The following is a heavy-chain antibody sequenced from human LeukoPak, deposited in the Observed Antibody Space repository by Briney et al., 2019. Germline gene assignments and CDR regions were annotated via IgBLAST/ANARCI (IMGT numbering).Heavy chain of an antibody. CDR2: ISSSGSTI. CDR1: GFTFSSYE. CDR3: ARENYFGSGSYRAGAGNWFDP. J-gene: IGHJ5*02. V-gene: IGHV3-48*03. Sequence: GGSLRLSCAASGFTFSSYEMNWVRQAPGKGLEWVSYISSSGSTIYYADSVKGRFTISRDNAKNLLYLQMNSLRAEDTAVYYCARENYFGSGSYRAGAGNWFDPWGQGTLVTVSS. D-gene: IGHD3-10*01.